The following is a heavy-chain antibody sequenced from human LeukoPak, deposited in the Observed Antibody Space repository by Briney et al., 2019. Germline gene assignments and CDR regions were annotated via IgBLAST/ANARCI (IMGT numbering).Heavy chain of an antibody. D-gene: IGHD3-10*01. V-gene: IGHV6-1*01. J-gene: IGHJ4*02. Sequence: SQTISLTSAIAADSVSSNSATWNWIRQSPSRGLEWLGMTYYRSKRDNDYAVSVTSRITINPDTSKNPFSLQLKSVTPEDTAVYYCARNYYGSGSYYSHFDYWGQGTLVTVSS. CDR1: ADSVSSNSAT. CDR3: ARNYYGSGSYYSHFDY. CDR2: TYYRSKRDN.